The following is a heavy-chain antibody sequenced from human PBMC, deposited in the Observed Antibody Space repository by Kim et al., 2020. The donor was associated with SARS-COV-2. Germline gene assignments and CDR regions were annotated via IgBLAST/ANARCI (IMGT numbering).Heavy chain of an antibody. CDR3: ARAWTNFDY. V-gene: IGHV6-1*01. D-gene: IGHD1-1*01. Sequence: WYNDYAVSVKSRITINPDTSKNQFSLQFNSVTPEDTAVYYCARAWTNFDYWGQGTLVTVSS. J-gene: IGHJ4*02. CDR2: WYN.